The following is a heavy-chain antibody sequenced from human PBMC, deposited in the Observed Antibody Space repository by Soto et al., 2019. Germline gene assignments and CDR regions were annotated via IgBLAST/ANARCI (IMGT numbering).Heavy chain of an antibody. J-gene: IGHJ5*02. Sequence: SETLSLTCAVSGGSISSGGYSWSWIRQPPGKGLEWIGYIYHSGSTYYNPSLKSRVTISVDRSKNQFSLKLNSVTAADTAVYYFARGVNYYDSSGSSWFDPWGQGALVTAPQ. CDR1: GGSISSGGYS. D-gene: IGHD3-22*01. CDR2: IYHSGST. V-gene: IGHV4-30-2*01. CDR3: ARGVNYYDSSGSSWFDP.